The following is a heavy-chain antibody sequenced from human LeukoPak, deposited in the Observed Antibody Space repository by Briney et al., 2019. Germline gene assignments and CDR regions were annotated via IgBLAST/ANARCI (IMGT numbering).Heavy chain of an antibody. CDR1: GYTFTGYY. Sequence: ASVKVSCEASGYTFTGYYMHWVRQAPGQGLEWMGWINPNSGGTNYAQKFQGRVTMTRDTSISTAYMELSRLRSDDTAVYYCARAPYITMVRGVIPIAFDYWGQGTLVTVSS. J-gene: IGHJ4*02. D-gene: IGHD3-10*01. CDR2: INPNSGGT. V-gene: IGHV1-2*02. CDR3: ARAPYITMVRGVIPIAFDY.